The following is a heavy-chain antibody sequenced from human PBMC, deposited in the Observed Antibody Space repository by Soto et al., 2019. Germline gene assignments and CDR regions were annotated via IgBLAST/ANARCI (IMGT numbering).Heavy chain of an antibody. CDR3: ARGHYGGNSVDY. CDR2: IYYSGST. CDR1: CGSISSGDYY. Sequence: SETLSLTCTDSCGSISSGDYYWSWIRQPPGKGLEWIGYIYYSGSTYYNPSLKSRVTISVDTSKNQFSLKLSSVTAADTAVYYCARGHYGGNSVDYWGQGTLVTVSS. V-gene: IGHV4-30-4*01. J-gene: IGHJ4*02. D-gene: IGHD4-17*01.